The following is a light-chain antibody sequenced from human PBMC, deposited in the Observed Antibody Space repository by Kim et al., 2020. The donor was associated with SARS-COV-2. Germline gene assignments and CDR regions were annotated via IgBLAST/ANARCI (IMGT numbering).Light chain of an antibody. Sequence: SYELTQPLSVSVAPGQTARITCGANNIGSKSVHWYQQKPGQAPILVIYGHIHRPSGIPERFSGSNSGNTATLTITGAQAGDEADYYCQVWDSTTAIFGGG. J-gene: IGLJ2*01. CDR1: NIGSKS. CDR3: QVWDSTTAI. V-gene: IGLV3-9*01. CDR2: GHI.